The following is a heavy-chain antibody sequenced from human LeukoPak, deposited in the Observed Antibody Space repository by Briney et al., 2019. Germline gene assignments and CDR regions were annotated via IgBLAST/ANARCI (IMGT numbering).Heavy chain of an antibody. CDR1: GGSFSGYY. V-gene: IGHV4-34*01. CDR3: ARATYEDFDP. J-gene: IGHJ5*02. D-gene: IGHD3-22*01. Sequence: SETLSLTCAVYGGSFSGYYWSWIRQPPGKGLEWIGEINHSGSTNYNPSLKSRVTISVDTSKNQFSLKLRSVIAADTAVYYCARATYEDFDPWGQGILVTVSS. CDR2: INHSGST.